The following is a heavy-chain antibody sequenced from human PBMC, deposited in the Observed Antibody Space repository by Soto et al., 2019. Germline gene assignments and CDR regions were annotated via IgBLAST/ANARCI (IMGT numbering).Heavy chain of an antibody. J-gene: IGHJ6*02. V-gene: IGHV1-18*04. Sequence: SVKVSCEASGYTFTSYGISWGRQAPVQGLEWMGWISAYNGNTNHAQKLQGRVTMTTDTSTSTAYMELRSLRSDETAVYYCARDTKSRSSSSLEPFHYYGMDVWGQGTTVTVSS. CDR3: ARDTKSRSSSSLEPFHYYGMDV. CDR2: ISAYNGNT. CDR1: GYTFTSYG. D-gene: IGHD6-6*01.